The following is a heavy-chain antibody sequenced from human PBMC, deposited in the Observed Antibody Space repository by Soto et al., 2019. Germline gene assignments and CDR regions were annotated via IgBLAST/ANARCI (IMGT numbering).Heavy chain of an antibody. V-gene: IGHV3-48*01. Sequence: EVQLVESGGGLVQPGGSLRLSCAASGFTFSSYSMNWVRQAPGKGLEWVSYISSSGSTIYYADSVKGRFTISRDNADSSLYLQMNSLSAEDTAAYYCARDNYGDYLLGYWGQGTLVTVSS. CDR3: ARDNYGDYLLGY. D-gene: IGHD4-17*01. CDR2: ISSSGSTI. J-gene: IGHJ4*02. CDR1: GFTFSSYS.